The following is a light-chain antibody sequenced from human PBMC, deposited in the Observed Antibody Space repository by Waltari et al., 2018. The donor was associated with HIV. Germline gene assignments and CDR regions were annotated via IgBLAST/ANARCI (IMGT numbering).Light chain of an antibody. Sequence: QSALTHPPSASGSPGQSVTISCPGTSNDIGGYNSVSWYQQHPGKAPKVIIYEVTKRPSGVPDRFFGSKSGNTASLTVSGLQAEDEADYYCCSFAGSNIYVVFGGGTKLTVL. J-gene: IGLJ2*01. CDR2: EVT. CDR1: SNDIGGYNS. CDR3: CSFAGSNIYVV. V-gene: IGLV2-8*01.